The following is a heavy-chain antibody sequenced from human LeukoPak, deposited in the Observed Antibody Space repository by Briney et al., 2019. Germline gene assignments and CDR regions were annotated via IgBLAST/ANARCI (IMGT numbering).Heavy chain of an antibody. CDR3: ARENSRFLEWLPLDY. Sequence: ASVKVSCKASGYTFTSYGISWVRQAPGQGLEWMGWISAYNGNTNYAQELQGRVTMTTDTSTSTAYMELRSLRSDDTAVYYCARENSRFLEWLPLDYWGQGTLVTVSS. J-gene: IGHJ4*02. V-gene: IGHV1-18*01. D-gene: IGHD3-3*01. CDR2: ISAYNGNT. CDR1: GYTFTSYG.